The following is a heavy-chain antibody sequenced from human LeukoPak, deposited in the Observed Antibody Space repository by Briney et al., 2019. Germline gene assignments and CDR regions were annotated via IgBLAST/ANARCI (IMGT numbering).Heavy chain of an antibody. J-gene: IGHJ4*02. CDR3: AKPDSDVLTGTQATFDY. CDR1: GFAFSSYA. CDR2: ISGSGVTT. V-gene: IGHV3-23*01. D-gene: IGHD3-9*01. Sequence: GGSLRLSRAASGFAFSSYAMNLVRQAPRKGLEWVSTISGSGVTTYYAASVKGRFTISRDNSENTLYLQMNSLRAEDTAVYYCAKPDSDVLTGTQATFDYWGQGTLVTVPS.